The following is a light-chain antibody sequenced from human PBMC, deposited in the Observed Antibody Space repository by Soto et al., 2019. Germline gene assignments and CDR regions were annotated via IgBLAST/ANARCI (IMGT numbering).Light chain of an antibody. J-gene: IGKJ2*01. CDR1: QSVSSSY. CDR2: GAS. Sequence: EIVLTQSPGTLSLSPGERAILSCRASQSVSSSYLAWYQQKPGQAPRLLIYGASSRATGIPDRFSGSGSGTDLTLTISRLEPEDFAVYYCQQYGSSPMYTFGQGTKLEIK. V-gene: IGKV3-20*01. CDR3: QQYGSSPMYT.